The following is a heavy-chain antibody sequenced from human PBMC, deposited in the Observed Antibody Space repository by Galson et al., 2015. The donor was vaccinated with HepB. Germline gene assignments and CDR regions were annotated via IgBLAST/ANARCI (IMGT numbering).Heavy chain of an antibody. J-gene: IGHJ6*02. CDR3: ARDTLLFPREYYYYGMDV. Sequence: SLRLSCAASGFTFSSYAMHWVRQAPGKGLEWVAVISYDGSNKYYADSVKGRFTISRDNSKNTLYLQMTSLRAEDTAVYYCARDTLLFPREYYYYGMDVWGQGTTVTVSS. V-gene: IGHV3-30*04. CDR1: GFTFSSYA. D-gene: IGHD2-15*01. CDR2: ISYDGSNK.